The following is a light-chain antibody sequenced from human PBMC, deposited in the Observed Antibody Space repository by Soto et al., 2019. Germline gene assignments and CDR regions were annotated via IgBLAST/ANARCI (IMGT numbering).Light chain of an antibody. J-gene: IGKJ1*01. V-gene: IGKV1-6*01. CDR2: AAS. CDR3: LQEYGDSWT. Sequence: LLIYAASTLSTGVPSRFSGSRSGTEFNLTISRLQPEDFASYYCLQEYGDSWTFGQGTNVDIK.